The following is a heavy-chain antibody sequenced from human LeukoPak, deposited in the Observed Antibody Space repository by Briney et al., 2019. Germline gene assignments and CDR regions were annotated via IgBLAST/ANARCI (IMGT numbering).Heavy chain of an antibody. J-gene: IGHJ4*02. D-gene: IGHD7-27*01. CDR1: GGSISSGGYS. V-gene: IGHV4-30-2*01. Sequence: SETLSLTCAVSGGSISSGGYSWSWLRQPPGTGLEWIGYIYHSGSTNYNPSLKSRVTISVDTSKNQFSLKLSSVTAADTAVYYCARVPSPDDGDDYWGQGTLVTVSS. CDR2: IYHSGST. CDR3: ARVPSPDDGDDY.